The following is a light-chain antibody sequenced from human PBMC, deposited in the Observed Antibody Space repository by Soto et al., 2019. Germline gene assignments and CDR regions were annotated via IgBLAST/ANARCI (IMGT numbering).Light chain of an antibody. CDR3: QQYYTSPIT. J-gene: IGKJ5*01. Sequence: DIVRTQSPDSLAVSLGERATINCKSTQSVLYSSNNKNYLAWYQQKVGQPPKLLIYWASTRESGVPDRFSGSGSGTDFTLTISSLRAEDVAVYYCQQYYTSPITFGQGTRLEI. V-gene: IGKV4-1*01. CDR1: QSVLYSSNNKNY. CDR2: WAS.